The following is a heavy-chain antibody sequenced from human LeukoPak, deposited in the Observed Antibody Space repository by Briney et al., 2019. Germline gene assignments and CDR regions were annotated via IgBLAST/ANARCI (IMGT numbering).Heavy chain of an antibody. Sequence: ASVKVSCKASGYTFTGYYMHWVRQAPGQGLEWMGWINPISGGTNYAQKFQGRVTMTRDTSISTAYTELSRLRSDDTAVYYCARDHCSSTSCYYDFDYWGQGTLVTVSS. CDR1: GYTFTGYY. CDR3: ARDHCSSTSCYYDFDY. J-gene: IGHJ4*02. V-gene: IGHV1-2*02. CDR2: INPISGGT. D-gene: IGHD2-2*01.